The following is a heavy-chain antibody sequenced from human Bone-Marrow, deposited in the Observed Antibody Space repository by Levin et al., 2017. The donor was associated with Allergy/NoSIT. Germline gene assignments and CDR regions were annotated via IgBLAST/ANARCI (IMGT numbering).Heavy chain of an antibody. CDR3: SRGCGNRRVAFDV. Sequence: SETLSLTCTVSGGAISNYYWSWIRQSPGTGLQWIGYVFYTGSANYNPSPKSRVTISVDSSKNQFSLMLRSLTAADTAVYYCSRGCGNRRVAFDVWGQGTMVTVSS. CDR2: VFYTGSA. J-gene: IGHJ3*01. CDR1: GGAISNYY. V-gene: IGHV4-59*01. D-gene: IGHD2-21*01.